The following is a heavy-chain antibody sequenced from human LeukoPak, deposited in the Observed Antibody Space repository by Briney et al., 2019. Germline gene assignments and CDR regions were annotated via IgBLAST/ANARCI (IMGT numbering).Heavy chain of an antibody. CDR1: GFTFSDYY. Sequence: GGSLRLSCAASGFTFSDYYMSWIRQAPGKGLEWVSYISSSGSTIYYADSVKGRFTISRDNAKNSLYLQMNSLRAEDTAVYYCARVQLVDYYYYSYMDVWGKGTTVTVSS. V-gene: IGHV3-11*01. D-gene: IGHD6-6*01. J-gene: IGHJ6*03. CDR3: ARVQLVDYYYYSYMDV. CDR2: ISSSGSTI.